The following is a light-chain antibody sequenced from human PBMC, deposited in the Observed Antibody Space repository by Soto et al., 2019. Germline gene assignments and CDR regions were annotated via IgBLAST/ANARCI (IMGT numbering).Light chain of an antibody. CDR3: SSHGGNSPYV. Sequence: QSVLTQPPSASGSPGQSVAISCTGTTSDIGGYDYVSWYQQHPGKAPKLMIYEVNKRPSGVPDRFSGSKSGNTASLTVPGLQAEDEADYYCSSHGGNSPYVFGTGTKLTVL. CDR1: TSDIGGYDY. V-gene: IGLV2-8*01. J-gene: IGLJ1*01. CDR2: EVN.